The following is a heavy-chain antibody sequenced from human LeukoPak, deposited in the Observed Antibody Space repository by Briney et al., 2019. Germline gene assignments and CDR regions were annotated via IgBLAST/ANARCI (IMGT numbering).Heavy chain of an antibody. J-gene: IGHJ4*02. CDR3: ARYPRSDEPY. V-gene: IGHV4-31*03. D-gene: IGHD2-15*01. Sequence: SETLSLTCTVSGGSISSGGYYWSWIRQHPGKGLEWIGYIYYSGSTYYNPSLKSRVTISVDTSKNQFSLKLSSVTAADTAVYYCARYPRSDEPYWGQGTLVTVSS. CDR1: GGSISSGGYY. CDR2: IYYSGST.